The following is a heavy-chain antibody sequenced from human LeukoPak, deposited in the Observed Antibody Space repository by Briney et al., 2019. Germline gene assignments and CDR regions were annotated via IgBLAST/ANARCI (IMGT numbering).Heavy chain of an antibody. D-gene: IGHD5-24*01. CDR3: AKGAPMATIRARYFDY. CDR2: ISGSGGGT. Sequence: GGSLRLSCAASGFTFSSYAMSWVRQAPGKGLEWVSAISGSGGGTYYADSVKGRFTISRDNSKNTLYLQMNSLRAEDTAVYYCAKGAPMATIRARYFDYWGQGTLVTVSS. V-gene: IGHV3-23*01. J-gene: IGHJ4*02. CDR1: GFTFSSYA.